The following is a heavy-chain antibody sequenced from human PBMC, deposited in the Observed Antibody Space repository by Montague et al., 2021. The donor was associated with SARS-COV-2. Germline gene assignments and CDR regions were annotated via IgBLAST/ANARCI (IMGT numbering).Heavy chain of an antibody. D-gene: IGHD6-13*01. CDR2: IWYDGSNK. Sequence: SLRLSCAASGFTFSSYGMHWVRQAPGKGLEWVAVIWYDGSNKYYADSVKGRFTISRDNSKNTLYLQTNSLRAEDTAVYYCARGRQDSSSWYGSYFDYWGQGTLVTVSS. CDR1: GFTFSSYG. J-gene: IGHJ4*02. V-gene: IGHV3-33*08. CDR3: ARGRQDSSSWYGSYFDY.